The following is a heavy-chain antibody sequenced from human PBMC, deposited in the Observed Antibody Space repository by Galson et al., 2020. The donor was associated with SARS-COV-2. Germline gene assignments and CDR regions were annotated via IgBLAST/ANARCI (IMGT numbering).Heavy chain of an antibody. Sequence: QLGESLKISCATSGFIFSDSAIHWVRQASGQGLEWVGRIRSKAYTYATAYAASVRGRFTISRDDSKSTVFLQINSLKTEDTAVYYCTKDGLTWGQGTLVAVSS. CDR1: GFIFSDSA. V-gene: IGHV3-73*01. CDR2: IRSKAYTYAT. D-gene: IGHD3-9*01. J-gene: IGHJ4*02. CDR3: TKDGLT.